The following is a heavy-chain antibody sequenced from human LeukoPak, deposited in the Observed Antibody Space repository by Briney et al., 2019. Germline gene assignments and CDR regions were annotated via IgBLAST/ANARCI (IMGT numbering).Heavy chain of an antibody. Sequence: ASVKVYCKASGYTFTSYDINWVRQATGQGLEWMGWMNPNSGNTGYAQKFQGRVTITRNTSISTAYMELSSLRSEDTAVYYCARGPGTFIAAAGNWFDPWGQGTLVTVSS. J-gene: IGHJ5*02. CDR1: GYTFTSYD. CDR2: MNPNSGNT. D-gene: IGHD6-13*01. V-gene: IGHV1-8*03. CDR3: ARGPGTFIAAAGNWFDP.